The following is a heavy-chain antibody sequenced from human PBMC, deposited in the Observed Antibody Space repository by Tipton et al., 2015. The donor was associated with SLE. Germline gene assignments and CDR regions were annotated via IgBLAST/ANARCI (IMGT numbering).Heavy chain of an antibody. D-gene: IGHD4-11*01. V-gene: IGHV4-38-2*01. CDR2: MYNSGNT. CDR1: GYSITSGSY. J-gene: IGHJ3*02. Sequence: LRLSCAVSGYSITSGSYWGWIRQPPGTGLGWIGSMYNSGNTFYNPSLKSRVTISLDMSKNQFSLKLSSVTAADTAVYYCATSFIYSDWGAFHIWGQGTMVTVSS. CDR3: ATSFIYSDWGAFHI.